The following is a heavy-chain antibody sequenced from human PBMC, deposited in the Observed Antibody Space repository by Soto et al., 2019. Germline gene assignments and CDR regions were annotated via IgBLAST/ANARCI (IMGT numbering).Heavy chain of an antibody. V-gene: IGHV1-69*06. CDR2: IIPIFGTA. CDR3: ARGVVVVVAAVVDYYYYGMDV. CDR1: GGTFSSYA. Sequence: QVQLVQSGAEVKKPGSPVKVSCKASGGTFSSYAISWVRQAPGQGLEWMGGIIPIFGTANYAQKFQGRVTITADKSTSTAYMELSSLRSEDTAVYYCARGVVVVVAAVVDYYYYGMDVWGQGTTVTVSS. J-gene: IGHJ6*02. D-gene: IGHD2-15*01.